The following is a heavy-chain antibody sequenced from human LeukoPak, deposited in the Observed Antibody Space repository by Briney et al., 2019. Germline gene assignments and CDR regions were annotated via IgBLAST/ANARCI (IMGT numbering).Heavy chain of an antibody. J-gene: IGHJ6*02. CDR1: GFTFSSYG. Sequence: GGSLRLSCAASGFTFSSYGMHWVRQAPGKGLEWVSYISSSGSTIYYADSVKGRFTISRDNAKNSLYLQMNSLRAEDTAVYYCARVGSSSWPTHHGMDVWGQGTTVTVSS. D-gene: IGHD6-13*01. CDR2: ISSSGSTI. CDR3: ARVGSSSWPTHHGMDV. V-gene: IGHV3-48*04.